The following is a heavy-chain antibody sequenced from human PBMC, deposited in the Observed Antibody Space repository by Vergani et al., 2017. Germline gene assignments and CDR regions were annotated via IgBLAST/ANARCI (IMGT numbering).Heavy chain of an antibody. CDR2: ISSNGGST. Sequence: EVQLVESGGGLVQPGGSLRLSCSASGFTFSSYAMHWVRQAPGKGLEYVSAISSNGGSTYYADSVKGRFTISRDNSKNTLYLQMIRLRAEDTAVYYCVKDSSGSYTGPFDYWGQGTLVTVSS. J-gene: IGHJ4*02. CDR1: GFTFSSYA. CDR3: VKDSSGSYTGPFDY. V-gene: IGHV3-64D*06. D-gene: IGHD1-26*01.